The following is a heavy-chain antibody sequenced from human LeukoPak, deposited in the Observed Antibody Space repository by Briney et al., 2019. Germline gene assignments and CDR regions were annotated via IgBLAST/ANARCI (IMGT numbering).Heavy chain of an antibody. Sequence: PSETLSLTCTVSGGSISSYYWSWIRQPPGKGLEWIGYIYYSGSTNYNPPLKSRVTISVDTSKNQFSLKLSSVTAADTAVYYFARDLPHYYGWGRVFDIWGQGKMVTVSS. CDR3: ARDLPHYYGWGRVFDI. J-gene: IGHJ3*02. V-gene: IGHV4-59*01. CDR2: IYYSGST. D-gene: IGHD3-10*01. CDR1: GGSISSYY.